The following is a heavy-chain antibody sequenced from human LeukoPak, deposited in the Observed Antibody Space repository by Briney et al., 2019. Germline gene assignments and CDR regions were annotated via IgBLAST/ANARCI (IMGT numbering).Heavy chain of an antibody. J-gene: IGHJ4*02. CDR3: ARDQEAFDY. CDR1: GYSVTSNY. Sequence: ASVKVSCKASGYSVTSNYIHWVRQAPGQGLEWMGMIYPRDGSTSYAQKFQGRVTVTRDTSTSTVHMELSGLRSEDTAVYYCARDQEAFDYWGQGTLVTVSS. CDR2: IYPRDGST. V-gene: IGHV1-46*01.